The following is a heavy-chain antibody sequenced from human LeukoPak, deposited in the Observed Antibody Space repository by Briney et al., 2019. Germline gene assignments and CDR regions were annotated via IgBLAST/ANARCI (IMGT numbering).Heavy chain of an antibody. Sequence: KAGGSLRLSCAASGFTFSDYYMSWIRQAPGKGLEWVSYISSSGSTIYYADSVKGRFTISRDNAKNSLYLQMNSLRAEDTAVYYCARDLGARTTVITGGGYWGQGTLVTVSS. J-gene: IGHJ4*02. CDR1: GFTFSDYY. CDR3: ARDLGARTTVITGGGY. CDR2: ISSSGSTI. V-gene: IGHV3-11*01. D-gene: IGHD4-11*01.